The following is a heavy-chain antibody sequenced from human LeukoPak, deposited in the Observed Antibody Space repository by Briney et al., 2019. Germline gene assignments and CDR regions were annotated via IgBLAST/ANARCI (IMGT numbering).Heavy chain of an antibody. D-gene: IGHD3-3*01. CDR2: INHSGST. J-gene: IGHJ4*02. CDR1: GGSFSGYY. CDR3: ARVSWEPYDFWSGYPTLFDY. V-gene: IGHV4-34*01. Sequence: SETLSLTCAVYGGSFSGYYWSWIRQPPGKGLEWIGKINHSGSTNYNPSLKSRVTISVDTSKNQFSLKLSSVTAADTAVYYCARVSWEPYDFWSGYPTLFDYWGQGTLVTVSS.